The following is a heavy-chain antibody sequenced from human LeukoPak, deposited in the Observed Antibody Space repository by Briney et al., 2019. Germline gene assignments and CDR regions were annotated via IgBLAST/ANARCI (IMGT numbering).Heavy chain of an antibody. CDR2: INHSGST. CDR1: GGSFSGYY. D-gene: IGHD3-22*01. J-gene: IGHJ4*02. V-gene: IGHV4-34*01. Sequence: SETLSLTCAVYGGSFSGYYWSWIRQPPGKGLEWIGEINHSGSTNYNPSLKSRVTISVDTSKNQFSLKLSSVTAADTAVYYCARGVNGRLYNYDSIWGQGTLVTLSS. CDR3: ARGVNGRLYNYDSI.